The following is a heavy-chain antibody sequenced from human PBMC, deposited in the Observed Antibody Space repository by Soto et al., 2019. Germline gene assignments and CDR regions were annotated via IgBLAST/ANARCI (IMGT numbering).Heavy chain of an antibody. Sequence: EVQLLESGGGLVQPGGSLRLSCAASGFTFSSYAMRWVRQAPRNGREGVSSVSGSGGSRYYADSVKGRFTISRDNSQNLLYLQMNSLIAADKAVYYCAKALVLRMVYAIAGMDVWGQGTTVTVSS. D-gene: IGHD2-8*01. CDR2: VSGSGGSR. CDR1: GFTFSSYA. CDR3: AKALVLRMVYAIAGMDV. V-gene: IGHV3-23*01. J-gene: IGHJ6*02.